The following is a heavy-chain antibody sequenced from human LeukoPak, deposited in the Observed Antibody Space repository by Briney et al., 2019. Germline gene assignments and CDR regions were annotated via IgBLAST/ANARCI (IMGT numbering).Heavy chain of an antibody. V-gene: IGHV4-59*01. D-gene: IGHD6-13*01. Sequence: SETLSLTRTVSGGSISSYYWNWIRQAPGKGLEWIGFIYSSGSTNYNPSLKSRVTMSVDTSKSQFSLKLRSVTDADTAVYHCARGGSSTWRIGYYFDFWGQGTLVTVSS. J-gene: IGHJ4*02. CDR3: ARGGSSTWRIGYYFDF. CDR2: IYSSGST. CDR1: GGSISSYY.